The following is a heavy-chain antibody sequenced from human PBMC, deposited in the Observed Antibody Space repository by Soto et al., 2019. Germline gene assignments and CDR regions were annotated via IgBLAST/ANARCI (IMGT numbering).Heavy chain of an antibody. CDR3: AKGAWSRARTYYYGSGSETNLDY. CDR2: ISYDGSNK. J-gene: IGHJ4*02. D-gene: IGHD3-10*01. Sequence: PGGSLRLSCAASGFTFSSYGMHWVRQAPGKGLEWVAVISYDGSNKYYADSVKGRFTISRDNSKNTLYLQMNSLRAEDTAVYYCAKGAWSRARTYYYGSGSETNLDYWGQGTLVTVSS. V-gene: IGHV3-30*18. CDR1: GFTFSSYG.